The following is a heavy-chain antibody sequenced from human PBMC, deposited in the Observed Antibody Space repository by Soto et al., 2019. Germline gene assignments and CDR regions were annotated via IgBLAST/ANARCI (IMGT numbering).Heavy chain of an antibody. CDR2: ITSNSDTK. CDR1: GFSFSGYG. J-gene: IGHJ4*02. CDR3: ARGGGGWKQLGADYFDY. Sequence: PGGSLRLSCRASGFSFSGYGMNWVRQAPGKGLEWVSYITSNSDTKYYEDSVEGRFTVSRDNAKNSLYLQMNSLKDEDTAVYFCARGGGGWKQLGADYFDYWGQGTLVTVSS. D-gene: IGHD5-18*01. V-gene: IGHV3-48*02.